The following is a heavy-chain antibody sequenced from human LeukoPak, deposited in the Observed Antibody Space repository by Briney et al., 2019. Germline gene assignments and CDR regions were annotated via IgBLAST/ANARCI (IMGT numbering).Heavy chain of an antibody. Sequence: VASVKVSCKASGGTFSSYAISWVRQAPGQGLEWMGGIIPIFGTANYAQKFQGRVTITTDEFMSTAYMELSSLRSEDTAVYYCARESDGYNRGGDFDYWGQGTLVTVSS. CDR2: IIPIFGTA. CDR1: GGTFSSYA. CDR3: ARESDGYNRGGDFDY. V-gene: IGHV1-69*05. J-gene: IGHJ4*02. D-gene: IGHD5-24*01.